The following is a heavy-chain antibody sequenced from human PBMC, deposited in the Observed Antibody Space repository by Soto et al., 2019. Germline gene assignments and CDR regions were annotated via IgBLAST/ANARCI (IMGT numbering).Heavy chain of an antibody. CDR1: GYNFTSYY. J-gene: IGHJ6*02. CDR2: INPSGCST. D-gene: IGHD3-3*01. CDR3: ARSPGFWSGYYTSGEYYYGMDV. Sequence: ASVKVSCKASGYNFTSYYMHWVRQAPEQGLEWMGIINPSGCSTSYAQKFQGRVTMTRDTSTSTVCMELSSLRSEDTAVYYCARSPGFWSGYYTSGEYYYGMDVWGQGTTVTVSS. V-gene: IGHV1-46*01.